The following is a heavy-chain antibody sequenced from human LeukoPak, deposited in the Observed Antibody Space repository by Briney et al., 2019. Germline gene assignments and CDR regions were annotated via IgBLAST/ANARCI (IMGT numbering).Heavy chain of an antibody. D-gene: IGHD6-13*01. V-gene: IGHV4-59*01. J-gene: IGHJ5*02. CDR1: GVSISSYY. Sequence: ASETLSLTCTVSGVSISSYYWSWIRQPPGKGLELIGYIYYSGSTNYNPSLKSRVTISIDTSKNQLSLKLSSMTAADTAVYYCARFSVAAAGTGWFDPWGQGTLVTVSA. CDR2: IYYSGST. CDR3: ARFSVAAAGTGWFDP.